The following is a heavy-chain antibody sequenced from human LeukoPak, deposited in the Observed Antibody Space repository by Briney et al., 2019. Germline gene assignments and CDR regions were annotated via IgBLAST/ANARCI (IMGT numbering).Heavy chain of an antibody. Sequence: ASVSVSCKASGYTFTTYGISWVRQAPGQGLEWMGWISGYNGNTDYAQKVQGRVTMTTDTSTSTAYMDLTSLRSDDTAVYYCARTPYDFWSGYTEWFDTWGQGTLVTVSS. V-gene: IGHV1-18*01. CDR1: GYTFTTYG. CDR2: ISGYNGNT. J-gene: IGHJ5*02. D-gene: IGHD3-3*01. CDR3: ARTPYDFWSGYTEWFDT.